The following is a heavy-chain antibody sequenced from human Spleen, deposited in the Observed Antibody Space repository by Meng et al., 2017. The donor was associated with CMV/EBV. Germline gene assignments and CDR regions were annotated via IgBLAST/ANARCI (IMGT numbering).Heavy chain of an antibody. D-gene: IGHD6-19*01. CDR3: ARGGLANYFDY. Sequence: RCCLWPPGKGLEWIGEINHSGTTNYNPSLKSRVTISIDTSKNQFSLKLSSVTAADTAVYYCARGGLANYFDYWGQGTLVTVSS. V-gene: IGHV4-34*01. J-gene: IGHJ4*02. CDR2: INHSGTT.